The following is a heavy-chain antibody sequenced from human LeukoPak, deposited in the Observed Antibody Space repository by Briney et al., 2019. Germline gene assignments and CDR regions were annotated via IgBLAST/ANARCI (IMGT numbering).Heavy chain of an antibody. CDR1: GFTFRKHN. D-gene: IGHD3-3*01. CDR2: ISFGSSTT. J-gene: IGHJ5*02. V-gene: IGHV3-48*04. CDR3: ARDLNLEWLPYGDGCWFDV. Sequence: GGSLRLSCSASGFTFRKHNMNWVRQSPGKGLEWVSYISFGSSTTYYADSVKGRFTISRDNDRNSLYLQMDNVRAEDTAVYYCARDLNLEWLPYGDGCWFDVWGKGTLVTVSS.